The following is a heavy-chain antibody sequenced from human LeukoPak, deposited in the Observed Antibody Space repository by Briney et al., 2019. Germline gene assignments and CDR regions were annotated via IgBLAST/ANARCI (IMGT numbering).Heavy chain of an antibody. CDR3: ARRDITSGWSFNY. D-gene: IGHD6-19*01. Sequence: SETPSLTCSVSGDSIGNYHWSWIRQPAGKGLEWIGQSHSSGRTNYNPPLESRVTVSIDTPENQFYLTIRSVTAADTAIYYCARRDITSGWSFNYWGQGILVTVS. J-gene: IGHJ4*02. CDR1: GDSIGNYH. V-gene: IGHV4-4*07. CDR2: SHSSGRT.